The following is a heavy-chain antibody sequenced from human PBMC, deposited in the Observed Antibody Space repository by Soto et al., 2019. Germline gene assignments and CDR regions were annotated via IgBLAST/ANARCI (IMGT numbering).Heavy chain of an antibody. CDR1: GGTFNNYA. J-gene: IGHJ4*02. CDR2: IVPMFGPA. V-gene: IGHV1-69*01. D-gene: IGHD5-12*01. Sequence: VQLVQSGAEVRKPGSSVKVSCKASGGTFNNYAIHWVRQAPGQGLEWMGGIVPMFGPAKYPEEFRGRVSITADDSTSTAYMELRSLTSEDTAMYYCARPSYSSSWLPNLDYWGQGTLVTVSS. CDR3: ARPSYSSSWLPNLDY.